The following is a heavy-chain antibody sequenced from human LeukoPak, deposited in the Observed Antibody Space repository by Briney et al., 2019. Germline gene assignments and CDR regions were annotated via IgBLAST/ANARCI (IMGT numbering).Heavy chain of an antibody. D-gene: IGHD3-10*01. CDR2: ISTSGSTI. CDR3: ARGSVRDWFDP. J-gene: IGHJ5*02. CDR1: GFTFSNYE. Sequence: GGSLKVSCAAPGFTFSNYEMNWVRQAPGKGLEGVSYISTSGSTIYYADSVKGRFTISRDNAKNSLYLQMNSLRAEDTAVYYCARGSVRDWFDPWGQGTLVIVSS. V-gene: IGHV3-48*03.